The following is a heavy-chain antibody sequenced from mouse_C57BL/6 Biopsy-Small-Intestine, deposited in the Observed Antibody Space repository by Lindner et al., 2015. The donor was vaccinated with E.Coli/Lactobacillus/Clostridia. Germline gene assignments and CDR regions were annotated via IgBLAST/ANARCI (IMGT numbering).Heavy chain of an antibody. CDR3: ARRAYHSNVFDV. J-gene: IGHJ1*01. V-gene: IGHV1-14*01. Sequence: VQLQESGPELVKPGASVKISCKASGYTFTSYVMHWVKQKPGQGLEWIGYINPYNDGTKYNEKFKGKATLTSDKSSSTAYMEVSSLTSEDSAVYYCARRAYHSNVFDVWGAGTAVTVSS. CDR2: INPYNDGT. CDR1: GYTFTSYV. D-gene: IGHD2-5*01.